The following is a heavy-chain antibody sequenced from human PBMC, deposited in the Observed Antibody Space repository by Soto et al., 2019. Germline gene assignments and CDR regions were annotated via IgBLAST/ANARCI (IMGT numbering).Heavy chain of an antibody. CDR1: GFRVSSNY. CDR3: ARPLWRDDYNWGYFDL. CDR2: LYSASTT. D-gene: IGHD4-4*01. Sequence: LRLSCEASGFRVSSNYLSWVRQAPGKGLEWISQLYSASTTYYADSVKGRFTISRDNSKNTLYLQMNSLRTEDTAVYYCARPLWRDDYNWGYFDLWGRGTLVTVSS. V-gene: IGHV3-66*02. J-gene: IGHJ2*01.